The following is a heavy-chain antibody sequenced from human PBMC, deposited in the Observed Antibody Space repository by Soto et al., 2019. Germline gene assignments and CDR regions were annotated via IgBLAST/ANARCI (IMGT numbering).Heavy chain of an antibody. CDR3: ARGWGIAAPGPNWFDP. CDR1: GYSLSGYY. D-gene: IGHD6-13*01. CDR2: INPNSGGT. V-gene: IGHV1-2*02. J-gene: IGHJ5*02. Sequence: ASVKVSCKASGYSLSGYYLHWVRQAPGQGPEWMGWINPNSGGTKYVQKFQGRVTMTRDTSISTVYLGLSRLRSEDTAVYYCARGWGIAAPGPNWFDPWGQGTLVTVSS.